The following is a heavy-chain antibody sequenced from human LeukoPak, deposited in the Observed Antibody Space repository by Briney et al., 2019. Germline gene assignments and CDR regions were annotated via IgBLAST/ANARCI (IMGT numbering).Heavy chain of an antibody. V-gene: IGHV4-30-4*08. CDR3: ARHSYSSGRGGVD. CDR1: GGSISSGDYY. CDR2: IYYSGST. J-gene: IGHJ4*02. Sequence: PSQTLSLTCTVSGGSISSGDYYWSWIRQPPGKGLEWIGYIYYSGSTYYNPSLKSRVTISVDTSKNQFSLKLSSVTAADTAVYYCARHSYSSGRGGVDWGQGTLVTVSS. D-gene: IGHD6-19*01.